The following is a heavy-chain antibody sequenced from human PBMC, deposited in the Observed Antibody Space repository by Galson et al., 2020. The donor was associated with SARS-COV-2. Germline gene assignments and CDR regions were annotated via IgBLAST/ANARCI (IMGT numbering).Heavy chain of an antibody. CDR3: VRCGLNPDYDCWSVSGFDP. CDR1: GFTFSKFW. J-gene: IGHJ5*02. V-gene: IGHV3-7*01. Sequence: GGSLRLSCLASGFTFSKFWMSWVRRAPGRGLEWVANIKQDGSEKYFMESAKGRFTISRDNVKNSLFLEMNGLRAEDTAVYYCVRCGLNPDYDCWSVSGFDPWGQGIQVTVSS. D-gene: IGHD3-3*01. CDR2: IKQDGSEK.